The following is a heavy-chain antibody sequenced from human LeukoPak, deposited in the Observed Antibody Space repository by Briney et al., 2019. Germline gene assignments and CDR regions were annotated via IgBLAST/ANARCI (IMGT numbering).Heavy chain of an antibody. Sequence: SETLSLTCAVYGGSFSGYYWSWIRQPPGKGPEWIGEINHSGSTNYNPSLKSRVTISVDTSKNQFSLKLSSVTAADTAVYYCARAPVVSYGDYTTAPHYYYYGMDVWGQGTTVTVSS. CDR1: GGSFSGYY. D-gene: IGHD4-17*01. J-gene: IGHJ6*02. CDR2: INHSGST. CDR3: ARAPVVSYGDYTTAPHYYYYGMDV. V-gene: IGHV4-34*01.